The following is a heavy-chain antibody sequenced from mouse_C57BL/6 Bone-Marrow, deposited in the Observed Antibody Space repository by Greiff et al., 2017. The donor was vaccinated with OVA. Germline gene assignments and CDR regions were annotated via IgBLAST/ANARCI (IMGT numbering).Heavy chain of an antibody. CDR1: GYTFTSYW. D-gene: IGHD1-1*01. CDR2: IDPNSGGT. J-gene: IGHJ4*01. V-gene: IGHV1-72*01. Sequence: QVQLQQPGAELVKPGASVKLSCKASGYTFTSYWMHWVKQRPGRGLEWMGRIDPNSGGTKYNEKFKSKATLTVDKPSSTAYMQISSLTSEDSAVYYGAIITTVVAPYAMDYWGQGTSVTVSS. CDR3: AIITTVVAPYAMDY.